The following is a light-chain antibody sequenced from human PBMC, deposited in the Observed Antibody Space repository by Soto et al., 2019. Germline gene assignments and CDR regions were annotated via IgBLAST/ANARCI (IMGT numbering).Light chain of an antibody. CDR1: QSISSY. CDR3: QQYGSSPRT. V-gene: IGKV1-39*01. J-gene: IGKJ5*01. CDR2: AAS. Sequence: DIQRTQSPSSLSASVGDRVTITFLASQSISSYLNWYQQKPGKAPKLLIYAASSLDSGVPSRFSGSGSGTDFTLTISRLEPEDFAVYYCQQYGSSPRTFGQGTRLEIK.